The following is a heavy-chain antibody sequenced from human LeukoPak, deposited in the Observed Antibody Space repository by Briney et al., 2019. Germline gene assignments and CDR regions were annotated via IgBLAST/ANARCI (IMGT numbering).Heavy chain of an antibody. CDR1: GFTFSSYW. Sequence: PGGSLRLSCAASGFTFSSYWMSWVRQAPGKGLEWVANIKQDGSEKYYVDSVKGRFTISRDNAKNSLYLQMNSLRAEDTAVYCCARDHRRMGPVFDYWGQGTLVTVSS. CDR2: IKQDGSEK. D-gene: IGHD1-14*01. J-gene: IGHJ4*02. CDR3: ARDHRRMGPVFDY. V-gene: IGHV3-7*01.